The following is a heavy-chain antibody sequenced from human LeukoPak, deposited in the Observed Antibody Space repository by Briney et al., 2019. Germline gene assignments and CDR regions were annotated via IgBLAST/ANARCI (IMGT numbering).Heavy chain of an antibody. CDR1: GFTFSSYS. Sequence: GGSLRLSCAASGFTFSSYSVNWVRQAPGKGLEWVSSISSSSSYIYYADSVKGRFTISRDNAKNSLYLQMNSLRAEDTAVYYCHAAVTTWGQFDYWGQGTLVTVSS. J-gene: IGHJ4*02. D-gene: IGHD4-11*01. CDR2: ISSSSSYI. V-gene: IGHV3-21*01. CDR3: HAAVTTWGQFDY.